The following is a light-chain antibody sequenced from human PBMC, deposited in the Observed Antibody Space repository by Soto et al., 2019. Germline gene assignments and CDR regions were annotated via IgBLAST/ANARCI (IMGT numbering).Light chain of an antibody. J-gene: IGLJ1*01. CDR1: KLGDKY. CDR2: QDS. Sequence: SYELTQPPSESVSPGQTASITCSGDKLGDKYACWYQQKPGQSPVLVIYQDSKRPSGIPERFSGSNSGNTATLTISGTQAMDEADYYCQAWDSSTAIFGTGTKLTFL. CDR3: QAWDSSTAI. V-gene: IGLV3-1*01.